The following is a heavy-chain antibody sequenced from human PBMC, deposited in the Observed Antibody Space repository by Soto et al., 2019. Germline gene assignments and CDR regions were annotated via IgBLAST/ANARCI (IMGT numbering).Heavy chain of an antibody. CDR3: ARSRWEPYNWFDP. CDR2: IIPIFGTA. Sequence: QVQLVQSGAEVKKPGSSVKVSCKASGGTFISYAISWVRQAPGQVLEWMGGIIPIFGTANYAQKFQGRVTITADESTSTAYMELSSLRSEDTAVYYCARSRWEPYNWFDPWGQGTLVTVSS. D-gene: IGHD1-26*01. CDR1: GGTFISYA. J-gene: IGHJ5*02. V-gene: IGHV1-69*12.